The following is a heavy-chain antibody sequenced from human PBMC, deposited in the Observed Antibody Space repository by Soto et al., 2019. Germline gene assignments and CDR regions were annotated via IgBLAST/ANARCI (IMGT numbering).Heavy chain of an antibody. J-gene: IGHJ3*02. Sequence: QVQLVQSGAEVKKPGSSVKVSCKTSGGTFNSYAISWLRQAPGQGLEWIGGIMPVFGEPTYAQEFRGRVTITTDKSTSTACMELSSLRIEDTAMYYCAKVRAAASGIHAYDIGGQGTMVTVSS. CDR3: AKVRAAASGIHAYDI. CDR2: IMPVFGEP. V-gene: IGHV1-69*06. D-gene: IGHD6-13*01. CDR1: GGTFNSYA.